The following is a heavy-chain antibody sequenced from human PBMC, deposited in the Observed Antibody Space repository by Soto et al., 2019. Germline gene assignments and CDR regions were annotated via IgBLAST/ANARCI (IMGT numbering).Heavy chain of an antibody. V-gene: IGHV4-61*08. CDR2: ISSSGST. CDR3: ARGRYSAGWFDF. CDR1: GDSVRSGDYH. Sequence: PSETLSLTCSVSGDSVRSGDYHWSWIWQPPGKGLEWIGYISSSGSTKYNPSFKSRVSISMDTSKNQFSLRLDSVTAADTAVYYCARGRYSAGWFDFWGHGTLVTVSS. J-gene: IGHJ5*01. D-gene: IGHD2-2*02.